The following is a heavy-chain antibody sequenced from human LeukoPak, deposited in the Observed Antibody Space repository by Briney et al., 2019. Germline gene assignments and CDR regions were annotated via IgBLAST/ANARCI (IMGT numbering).Heavy chain of an antibody. J-gene: IGHJ5*02. CDR3: AGGLLWLGEDINWFDP. CDR1: GFSFSSYS. V-gene: IGHV3-21*01. CDR2: ISSDSSDI. Sequence: GGSLRLSCAASGFSFSSYSMNLVRQAPGKGLEWVSSISSDSSDIFHADSVKGRFTISRDNAKNSLFLQMNSLRAEDTAVYYCAGGLLWLGEDINWFDPWGQGTLVTVSS. D-gene: IGHD3-10*01.